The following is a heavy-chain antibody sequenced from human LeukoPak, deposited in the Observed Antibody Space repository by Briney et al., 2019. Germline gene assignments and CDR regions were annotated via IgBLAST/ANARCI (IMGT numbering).Heavy chain of an antibody. J-gene: IGHJ4*02. CDR2: IYTDGTS. D-gene: IGHD3-22*01. V-gene: IGHV4-61*02. Sequence: NPSQTLSLTCTVSAGSITSGSTCWSWLRQPAGNGLEGFGRIYTDGTSTYNPSLESRIITSVDTSKDQFSLKWGSVTAADTAVYYCAREYYDSSGYYALVDYWGQGILVTVSS. CDR3: AREYYDSSGYYALVDY. CDR1: AGSITSGSTC.